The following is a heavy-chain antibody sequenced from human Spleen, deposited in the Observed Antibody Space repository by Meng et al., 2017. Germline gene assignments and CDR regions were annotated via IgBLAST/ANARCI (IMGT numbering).Heavy chain of an antibody. V-gene: IGHV3-30*14. CDR3: ARDLSLLWFGELLWVNWFDP. CDR2: ISTDGSRE. CDR1: GFPFSTYA. D-gene: IGHD3-10*01. J-gene: IGHJ5*02. Sequence: GESLKISCAAAGFPFSTYAMDWVRQAPGKGLEWVAVISTDGSREYYADSVKGRFTISRDNSKNTLYLQMNSLRAEDTAVYYCARDLSLLWFGELLWVNWFDPWGQGTLVTVSS.